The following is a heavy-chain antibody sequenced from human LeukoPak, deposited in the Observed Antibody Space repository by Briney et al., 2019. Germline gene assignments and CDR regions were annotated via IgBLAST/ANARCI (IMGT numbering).Heavy chain of an antibody. D-gene: IGHD3-10*01. Sequence: GGSLRLSCAASGSPFSLYSINWVRQAPGKGLEWVSSISTSSTYTSYADSVKGRFTISRDDAKNSLYLQMNSLRAEDTAVYYCARSMVRETLDYWGQGTLVTVSS. CDR1: GSPFSLYS. V-gene: IGHV3-21*01. J-gene: IGHJ4*02. CDR2: ISTSSTYT. CDR3: ARSMVRETLDY.